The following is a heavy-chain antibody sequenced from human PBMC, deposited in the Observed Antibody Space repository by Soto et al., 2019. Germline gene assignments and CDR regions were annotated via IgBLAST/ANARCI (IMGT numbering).Heavy chain of an antibody. CDR3: ARPGHSSVWYYYFDF. D-gene: IGHD6-19*01. J-gene: IGHJ4*02. V-gene: IGHV3-11*03. Sequence: PGGSLRLSCAASGFTFSDYYMSWIRQAPGKGLEWISYISSTSNYRGYADSVKGRFTISRDNTKNSLYLQMNSLRADDTAVYYCARPGHSSVWYYYFDFWGQGALVTVSS. CDR1: GFTFSDYY. CDR2: ISSTSNYR.